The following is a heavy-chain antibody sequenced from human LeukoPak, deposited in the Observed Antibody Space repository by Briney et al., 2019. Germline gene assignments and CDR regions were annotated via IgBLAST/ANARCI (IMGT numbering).Heavy chain of an antibody. CDR2: ITSGSKYI. Sequence: GGSLRLSCAASEFAFSSYSMNWFRQAPGKGPEWVASITSGSKYIFYADSVRGRFTISRDNAENSLFLHMKSLRADDTAVYYCARDEETVADLNGFDLWGQGTLVTVSS. J-gene: IGHJ4*02. CDR3: ARDEETVADLNGFDL. D-gene: IGHD6-19*01. V-gene: IGHV3-21*01. CDR1: EFAFSSYS.